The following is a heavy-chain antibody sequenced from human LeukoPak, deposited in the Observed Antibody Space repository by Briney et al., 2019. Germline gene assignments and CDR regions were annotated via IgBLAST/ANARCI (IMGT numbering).Heavy chain of an antibody. CDR2: INPSGGST. V-gene: IGHV1-46*01. Sequence: GASVKVSCKASGYTFTSYYMHWVRQAPGQGLEWMGIINPSGGSTNYAQKFQGRVTMTKDTSTSTAYMELNSLRSEDTAVYYCARDRPGGEIVAPFDYWGQGTLVTVSS. CDR1: GYTFTSYY. J-gene: IGHJ4*02. D-gene: IGHD5-12*01. CDR3: ARDRPGGEIVAPFDY.